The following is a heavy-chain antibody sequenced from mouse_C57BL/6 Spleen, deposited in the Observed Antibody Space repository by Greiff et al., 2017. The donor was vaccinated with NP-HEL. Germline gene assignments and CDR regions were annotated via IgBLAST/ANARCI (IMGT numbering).Heavy chain of an antibody. J-gene: IGHJ1*03. CDR2: IWTGGGT. V-gene: IGHV2-9-1*01. D-gene: IGHD1-1*01. Sequence: QVQLKESGPGLVAPSQSLSITCTVSGFSLTSYAISWVRQPPGKGLEWLGVIWTGGGTNYNSALKSRLSISKDNSKSQVFLKMNSLQTDDTARYYCARNVYYGSSYEDWYFDVWGTGTTVTVSS. CDR1: GFSLTSYA. CDR3: ARNVYYGSSYEDWYFDV.